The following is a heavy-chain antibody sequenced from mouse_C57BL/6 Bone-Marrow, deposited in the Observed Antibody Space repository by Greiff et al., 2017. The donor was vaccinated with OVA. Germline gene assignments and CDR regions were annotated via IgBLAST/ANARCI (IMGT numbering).Heavy chain of an antibody. CDR3: ARRDYYGSSLWGDY. Sequence: QVQLQQSGAELARPGASVKLSCKASGYTFTSYGISWVKQRTGQGLEWIGEIYPRSGNTYYNEKFKGKATLTADKSSSTAYMELRSLTSEDSAVYFCARRDYYGSSLWGDYWGQGTTLTVSS. D-gene: IGHD1-1*01. V-gene: IGHV1-81*01. CDR1: GYTFTSYG. J-gene: IGHJ2*01. CDR2: IYPRSGNT.